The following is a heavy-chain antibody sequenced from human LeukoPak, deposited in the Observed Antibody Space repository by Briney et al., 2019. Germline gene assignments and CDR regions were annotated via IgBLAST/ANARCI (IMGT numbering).Heavy chain of an antibody. V-gene: IGHV3-23*01. CDR1: GFTFSTYA. D-gene: IGHD5-18*01. J-gene: IGHJ4*02. CDR3: AKDGDSTMAFDY. CDR2: IRGSGGST. Sequence: PGGSPRLSCAASGFTFSTYAMSWVRQAPGKGLEWVSGIRGSGGSTSYADSVKGRFTISRDNSKDTLYLQMNSLRAEDTAVYYCAKDGDSTMAFDYWGQGTLVTVSS.